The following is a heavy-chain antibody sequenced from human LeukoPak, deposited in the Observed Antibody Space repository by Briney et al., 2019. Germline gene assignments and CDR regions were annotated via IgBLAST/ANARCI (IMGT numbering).Heavy chain of an antibody. CDR2: ISGSGGST. CDR3: AKDSGSFDFWSGYWVDY. Sequence: GGSPRLSCAASGFTFSSYAMSWVRQAPGKGLEWVSAISGSGGSTYYADPVKGRFTISRDNSKNTLYLQMNSLRAEDTAVYYCAKDSGSFDFWSGYWVDYWGQGTLVTVSS. CDR1: GFTFSSYA. V-gene: IGHV3-23*01. D-gene: IGHD3-3*01. J-gene: IGHJ4*02.